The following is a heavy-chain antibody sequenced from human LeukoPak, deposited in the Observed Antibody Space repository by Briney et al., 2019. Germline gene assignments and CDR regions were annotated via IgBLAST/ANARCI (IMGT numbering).Heavy chain of an antibody. Sequence: PGRSLRLSCAASGFSFHYYAMHWVRQAPGKGLEWVAVISYDGTNEYYADSVKGRFTISRDNSKNTLYLQMNSLRAEDTAVYYCAKKDYYDSSGYYPYWGQGTLVTVSS. V-gene: IGHV3-30-3*02. CDR3: AKKDYYDSSGYYPY. J-gene: IGHJ4*02. CDR1: GFSFHYYA. CDR2: ISYDGTNE. D-gene: IGHD3-22*01.